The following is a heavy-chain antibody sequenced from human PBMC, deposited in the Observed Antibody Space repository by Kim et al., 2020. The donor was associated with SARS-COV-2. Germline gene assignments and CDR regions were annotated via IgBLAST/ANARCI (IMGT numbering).Heavy chain of an antibody. CDR1: GYTFTGYY. D-gene: IGHD3-22*01. J-gene: IGHJ4*02. Sequence: ASVKVSCKASGYTFTGYYMHWVRQAPGQGLEWMGRINPNSGGTNYAQKFQGRVTMTRDTSISTAYMVLSRLRSDDTAVYYCARELADSSGYYYVDYWGQGTLVTVSS. CDR3: ARELADSSGYYYVDY. V-gene: IGHV1-2*06. CDR2: INPNSGGT.